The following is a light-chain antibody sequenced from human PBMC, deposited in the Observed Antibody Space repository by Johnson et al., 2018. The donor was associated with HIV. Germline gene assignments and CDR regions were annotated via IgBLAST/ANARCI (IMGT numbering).Light chain of an antibody. Sequence: QSVLTQPPSVSAAPGQKITVSCSGSSSNIGNNYVSWYQQLPGTAPKLLIYDNNKRPSGIPDRFSGSKSGTSATLGITALQTGDAAEYSCGTWDRSLIAYVVGTGAKVTVL. V-gene: IGLV1-51*01. J-gene: IGLJ1*01. CDR2: DNN. CDR1: SSNIGNNY. CDR3: GTWDRSLIAYV.